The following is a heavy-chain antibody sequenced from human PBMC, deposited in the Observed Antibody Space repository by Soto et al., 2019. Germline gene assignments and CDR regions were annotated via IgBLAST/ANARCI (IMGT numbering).Heavy chain of an antibody. CDR1: GFTFSSFL. V-gene: IGHV3-7*01. Sequence: GESLXISCAASGFTFSSFLMSWVRQAPGKGLEWVANIKQDGSEKYYVDSVRGRFSISRDNAKNSLFLQMNSLRAEDTAVYYCARRPYGDYGDYFDYWGQGTLVTVSS. J-gene: IGHJ4*02. CDR3: ARRPYGDYGDYFDY. CDR2: IKQDGSEK. D-gene: IGHD4-17*01.